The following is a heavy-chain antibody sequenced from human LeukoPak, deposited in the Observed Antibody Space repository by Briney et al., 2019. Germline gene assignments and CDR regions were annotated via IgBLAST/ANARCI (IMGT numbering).Heavy chain of an antibody. CDR1: GGSFSGYY. CDR3: ARGKGTQLGCSGGSCYYYYGMDV. Sequence: PSETLSLTCAVYGGSFSGYYWSWIRQPPGKGLEWIGEINHSGSTNYNPSLKSRVTISVDTSKNQFSLKLSSVTAADTAVYYCARGKGTQLGCSGGSCYYYYGMDVWGQGTTVTVSS. D-gene: IGHD2-15*01. J-gene: IGHJ6*02. CDR2: INHSGST. V-gene: IGHV4-34*01.